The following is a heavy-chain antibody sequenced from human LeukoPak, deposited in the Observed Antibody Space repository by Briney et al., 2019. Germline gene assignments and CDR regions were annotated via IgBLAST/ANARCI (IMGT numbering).Heavy chain of an antibody. CDR3: ARPQEEDGYNYNWAFDY. J-gene: IGHJ4*02. V-gene: IGHV1-69*01. Sequence: SVKVSCKASGGTFSSYAISWVRQAPGQGLEWMGGIIPIFGTANYAQKFQGRVTITADESTSTAYMELSSLRSDDTAVYYCARPQEEDGYNYNWAFDYWGQGTLVTVSS. CDR1: GGTFSSYA. D-gene: IGHD5-24*01. CDR2: IIPIFGTA.